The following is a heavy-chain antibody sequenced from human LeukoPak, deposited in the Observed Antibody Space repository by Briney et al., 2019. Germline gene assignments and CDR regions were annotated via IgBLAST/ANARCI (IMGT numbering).Heavy chain of an antibody. J-gene: IGHJ4*02. CDR2: INHSGST. CDR1: GGSFSGYY. D-gene: IGHD6-19*01. CDR3: ARGRASGHPFLKFDY. Sequence: SETLSLTCAVYGGSFSGYYWSWIRQPPGKGLEWIGEINHSGSTNYNPSLKSRVTISVDTSKNQFSLKLSSVTAADTAVYYCARGRASGHPFLKFDYWGQGTLVTVSS. V-gene: IGHV4-34*01.